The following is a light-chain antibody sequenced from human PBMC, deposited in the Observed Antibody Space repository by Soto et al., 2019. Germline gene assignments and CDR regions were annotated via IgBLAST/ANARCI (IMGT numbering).Light chain of an antibody. Sequence: EIVMTQSPGPLSVSPGERATLSCRASESVSSNLAWYQQKPCQAPSLLIYGASTRAAGVPVRFSGSGSGTEFTLNISSLQFQDFAVYYCQQYNYWPRTFGQGTKVEIK. CDR1: ESVSSN. CDR3: QQYNYWPRT. V-gene: IGKV3-15*01. CDR2: GAS. J-gene: IGKJ1*01.